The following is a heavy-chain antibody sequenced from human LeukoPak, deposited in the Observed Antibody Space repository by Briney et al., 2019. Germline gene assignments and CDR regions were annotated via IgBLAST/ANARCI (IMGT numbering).Heavy chain of an antibody. D-gene: IGHD4-17*01. CDR1: GFTFSSYG. Sequence: GGSLRLSCAASGFTFSSYGMHWVRQAPGKGLEWVAFIRYDGSNKYYADSVKGRFTISRDNSKNTLYLQMNSLRAEDTAVYYCAKGRGDYGDPYYFDYWGQGTLVTVSS. J-gene: IGHJ4*02. CDR2: IRYDGSNK. V-gene: IGHV3-30*02. CDR3: AKGRGDYGDPYYFDY.